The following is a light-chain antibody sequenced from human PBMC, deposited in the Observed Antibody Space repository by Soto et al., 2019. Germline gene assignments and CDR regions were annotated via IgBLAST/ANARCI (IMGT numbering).Light chain of an antibody. Sequence: EIVLTQSPATLYLYQGERATHSCRASQSVSSYLAWYEQKPGQAPSLLIYDASNRATGIPARFSGSGSGTDFTLTISSLEPEDFAVYYCQQRSNWPITFGQGTRLEIK. J-gene: IGKJ5*01. CDR1: QSVSSY. CDR3: QQRSNWPIT. CDR2: DAS. V-gene: IGKV3-11*01.